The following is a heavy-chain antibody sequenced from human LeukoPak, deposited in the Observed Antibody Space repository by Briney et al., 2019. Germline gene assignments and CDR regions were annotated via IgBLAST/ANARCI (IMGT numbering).Heavy chain of an antibody. CDR2: IYSGGST. Sequence: GGSLRLSCAASGFTVSRNYMSWVRQAPGKGLEWVSVIYSGGSTYYADYMKGRFTISRDNSKNTLYLQMNSLRAEDTAVYYCARVGKAEGAFDIWGQGTMVTVSS. J-gene: IGHJ3*02. D-gene: IGHD2-15*01. V-gene: IGHV3-66*01. CDR1: GFTVSRNY. CDR3: ARVGKAEGAFDI.